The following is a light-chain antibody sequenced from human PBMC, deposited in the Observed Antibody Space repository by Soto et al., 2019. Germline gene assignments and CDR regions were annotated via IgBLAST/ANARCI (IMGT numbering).Light chain of an antibody. J-gene: IGKJ4*01. CDR2: GAS. V-gene: IGKV3-20*01. CDR1: QTVSSSY. CDR3: QQYGDSLT. Sequence: EIVLTQSPGTLSLSPGERATISCRASQTVSSSYLAWYQQKPGQALRLLIYGASSRATGIPDRFSGSGSGTDFTFTISRLEPEDFAVYYCQQYGDSLTFGGGTKVDIK.